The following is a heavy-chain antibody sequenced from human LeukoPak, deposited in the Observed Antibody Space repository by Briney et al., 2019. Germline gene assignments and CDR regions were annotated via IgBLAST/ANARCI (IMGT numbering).Heavy chain of an antibody. Sequence: GGSLRLSCAASGFTFSSYWMSWVRQAPGKGLEWVANIKQDGSEKYYVDSVKGRFTISRDNAKNSLYLQMNSLRAEDTAVYYCARADSSGYYHPINWGQGTLVTVSS. V-gene: IGHV3-7*01. CDR3: ARADSSGYYHPIN. CDR2: IKQDGSEK. J-gene: IGHJ4*02. D-gene: IGHD3-22*01. CDR1: GFTFSSYW.